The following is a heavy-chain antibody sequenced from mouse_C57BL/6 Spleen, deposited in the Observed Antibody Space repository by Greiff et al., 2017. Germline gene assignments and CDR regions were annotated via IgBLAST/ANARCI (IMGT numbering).Heavy chain of an antibody. Sequence: QVQLQQPGAELVRPGSSVKLSCKASGYTFTSYWMHWVKQRPIQGLEWIGNIDPSDSETHYNEKFKDKVTLTVDKSSSTAYMQLSSLTSEDSAVYYCARGNDYYGSSYGFDYWGQGTTLTVSS. CDR3: ARGNDYYGSSYGFDY. CDR1: GYTFTSYW. J-gene: IGHJ2*01. CDR2: IDPSDSET. D-gene: IGHD1-1*01. V-gene: IGHV1-52*01.